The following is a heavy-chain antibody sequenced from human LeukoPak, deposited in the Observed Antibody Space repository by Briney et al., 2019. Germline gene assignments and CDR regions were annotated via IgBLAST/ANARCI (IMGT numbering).Heavy chain of an antibody. Sequence: SETLSLTCTVSGGSIGSYYWSWIRQPPGKGLEWVGYIYYSGSPNYNPSLKRRVTISVDTSKNHFSLTLSSVTAADTAVYYCARLQPNSGEWAFDIWGQGTMVTVSS. CDR3: ARLQPNSGEWAFDI. CDR1: GGSIGSYY. V-gene: IGHV4-59*01. J-gene: IGHJ3*02. D-gene: IGHD1-1*01. CDR2: IYYSGSP.